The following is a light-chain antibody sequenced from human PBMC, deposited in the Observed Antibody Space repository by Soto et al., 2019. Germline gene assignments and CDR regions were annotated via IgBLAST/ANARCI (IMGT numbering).Light chain of an antibody. CDR3: EQYDGSPRT. Sequence: EIGLTQSPGTLSLSPGERATLSCRASQSVKNSYLAWYQQKPGQSPRLVIYGVSNRDTGIPNRFSGGGFGTDFTLTISRMEPEDFAVDYCEQYDGSPRTFGQGTTVEIK. J-gene: IGKJ1*01. CDR1: QSVKNSY. V-gene: IGKV3-20*01. CDR2: GVS.